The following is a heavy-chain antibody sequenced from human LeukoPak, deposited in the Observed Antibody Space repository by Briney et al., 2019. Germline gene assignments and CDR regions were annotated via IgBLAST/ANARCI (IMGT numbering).Heavy chain of an antibody. CDR3: AREEGATDY. CDR1: GFTFSTYW. D-gene: IGHD1-26*01. J-gene: IGHJ4*02. CDR2: INGDGRST. Sequence: HPGGSLRLSCAASGFTFSTYWMHWVRQAPGEGLVWVSHINGDGRSTNYADSVKGRFTISRDNAKNTLYLQMNSLRAEDTAVYYCAREEGATDYWGQGTLVTVSS. V-gene: IGHV3-74*01.